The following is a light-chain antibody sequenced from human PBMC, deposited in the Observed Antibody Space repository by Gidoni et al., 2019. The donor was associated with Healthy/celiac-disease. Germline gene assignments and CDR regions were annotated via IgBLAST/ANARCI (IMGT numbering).Light chain of an antibody. CDR1: SLRSDY. CDR3: NSRDSSGNHVV. Sequence: SSELTQDPAVSVALGQTVRITCQGDSLRSDYASWYQQKPGQAPVLCIYGKNNRPSGIPDRFSGSSSGNTASLTITGAQAEDEADYYCNSRDSSGNHVVFGGGTKLTVL. CDR2: GKN. V-gene: IGLV3-19*01. J-gene: IGLJ2*01.